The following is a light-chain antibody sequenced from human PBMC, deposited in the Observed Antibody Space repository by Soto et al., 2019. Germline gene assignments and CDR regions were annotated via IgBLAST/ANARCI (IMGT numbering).Light chain of an antibody. V-gene: IGLV2-14*01. Sequence: QSALTQPASVSGSPGQSITISCTGTSSDVGGYNYVSWYQQHPGKAPKLMIYDVSNRPSWVSYRFSGSKSGNTASLTISGLQAEDEADYYCSSYTSSSVVFGGGTKLTVL. CDR1: SSDVGGYNY. CDR3: SSYTSSSVV. CDR2: DVS. J-gene: IGLJ2*01.